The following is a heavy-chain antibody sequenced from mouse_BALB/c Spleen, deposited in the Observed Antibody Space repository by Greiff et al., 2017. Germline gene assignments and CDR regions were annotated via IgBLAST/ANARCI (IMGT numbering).Heavy chain of an antibody. V-gene: IGHV5-12-1*01. J-gene: IGHJ2*01. Sequence: EEKLVESGGGLVKPGGSLKLSCAASGFAFSSYDMSWVRQTPEKRLEWVAYISSGGGSTYYPDTVKGRFTISRDNAKNTLYLQMSSLKSEDTAMYYCARHSDYWGQGTTLTVSS. CDR3: ARHSDY. CDR2: ISSGGGST. CDR1: GFAFSSYD.